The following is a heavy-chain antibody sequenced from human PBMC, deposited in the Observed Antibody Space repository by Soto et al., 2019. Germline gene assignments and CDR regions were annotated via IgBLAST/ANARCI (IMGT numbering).Heavy chain of an antibody. J-gene: IGHJ6*02. CDR1: GGTFSSYA. Sequence: QVQLVQSGAEVKKPGSSVKVSCKASGGTFSSYAISWVRQAPGQGLEWMGGIIPIFGTANCAQKFQGRVTISADESTSTAYMDLSSLRPEETAVYYCARGFLNRMGSSAWYSERIDYYYGMDVWGQGTTVSVSS. D-gene: IGHD6-19*01. CDR3: ARGFLNRMGSSAWYSERIDYYYGMDV. V-gene: IGHV1-69*01. CDR2: IIPIFGTA.